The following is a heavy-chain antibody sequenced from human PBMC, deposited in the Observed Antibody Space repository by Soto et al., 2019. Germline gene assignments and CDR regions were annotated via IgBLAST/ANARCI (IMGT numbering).Heavy chain of an antibody. CDR3: AKDWGSSGWYNWFDP. CDR2: ISQDGSAT. V-gene: IGHV3-30*18. D-gene: IGHD6-13*01. J-gene: IGHJ5*02. Sequence: QVQMVESGGGVVQPGPSLSLSCATSGFTFSTSGMNWVRQAPGKGLEWVAMISQDGSATYYTDSVQGRFTISRDTPKNTLYLQMNSLRDEDTAIYYCAKDWGSSGWYNWFDPWGQGTRVTVS. CDR1: GFTFSTSG.